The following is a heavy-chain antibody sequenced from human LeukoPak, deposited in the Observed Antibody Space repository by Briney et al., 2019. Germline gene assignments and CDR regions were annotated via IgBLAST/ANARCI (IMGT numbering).Heavy chain of an antibody. CDR3: ARGSQYYDFWSGYYRPAHPFDY. D-gene: IGHD3-3*01. CDR1: GGSISSYY. J-gene: IGHJ4*02. Sequence: PSEILSLTCTVSGGSISSYYWSWIRQPAGKGLEWIGEINHSGSTNYNPSLKSRVTISVDTSKNQFSLKLSSVTAADTAVYYCARGSQYYDFWSGYYRPAHPFDYWGQGTLVTVSS. CDR2: INHSGST. V-gene: IGHV4-34*01.